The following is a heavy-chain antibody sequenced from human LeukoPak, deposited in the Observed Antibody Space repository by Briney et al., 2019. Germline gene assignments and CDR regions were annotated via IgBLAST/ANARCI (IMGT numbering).Heavy chain of an antibody. J-gene: IGHJ6*02. CDR3: VSEGYNYYGMDV. V-gene: IGHV3-7*01. CDR1: GFTFSDYY. Sequence: GGSLRLSCAASGFTFSDYYMNWVPQAPGKGLEWVANIKEDGSERNYVDSVKGRFTISRDNAKNSLYLQMNSLRVADTAVYYCVSEGYNYYGMDVWGQGTTVTVSS. CDR2: IKEDGSER.